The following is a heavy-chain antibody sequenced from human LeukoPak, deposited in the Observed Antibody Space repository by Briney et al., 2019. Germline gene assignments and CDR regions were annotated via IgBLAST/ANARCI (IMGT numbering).Heavy chain of an antibody. CDR3: ARRRLSGVPAATNHDAFDI. CDR2: IYYSGST. J-gene: IGHJ3*02. D-gene: IGHD2-2*01. CDR1: GGSISSSSYY. Sequence: PSETLSLTCTVSGGSISSSSYYWGWIRQPPGKGLEWIGSIYYSGSTYYNPSLKSRVTISVDTSKNQFSLKLSSVTAADTAVYYCARRRLSGVPAATNHDAFDIWGQGTMVTVSS. V-gene: IGHV4-39*01.